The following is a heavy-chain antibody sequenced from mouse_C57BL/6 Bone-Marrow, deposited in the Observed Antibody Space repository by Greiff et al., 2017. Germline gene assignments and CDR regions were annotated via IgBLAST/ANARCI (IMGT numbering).Heavy chain of an antibody. Sequence: VKLMESGAELARPGASVKLSCKASGYTFTSYGISWVKQRTGQGLEWIGEIYPRSGNTYYNEKFKGKATLTADKSSSTAYMELRSLPSEDAAVYFCARTPHYSGSSLAWFAYWGQGTLVTVSA. V-gene: IGHV1-81*01. J-gene: IGHJ3*01. D-gene: IGHD1-1*01. CDR2: IYPRSGNT. CDR3: ARTPHYSGSSLAWFAY. CDR1: GYTFTSYG.